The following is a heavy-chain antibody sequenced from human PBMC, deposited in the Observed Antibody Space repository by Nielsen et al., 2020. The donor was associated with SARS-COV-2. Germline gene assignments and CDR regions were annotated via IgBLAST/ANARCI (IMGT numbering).Heavy chain of an antibody. V-gene: IGHV4-4*02. CDR3: ARDPLYSSGWPYWYFDL. D-gene: IGHD6-19*01. CDR1: GGSISSSNW. CDR2: IYHSGST. Sequence: SETLSLTCAVSGGSISSSNWWSWVRQPPGKGLEWIGEIYHSGSTNYNPSLKSRVTISVDKSKNQFSLKLSSVTAADTAVYYCARDPLYSSGWPYWYFDLWGRGTLVTVFS. J-gene: IGHJ2*01.